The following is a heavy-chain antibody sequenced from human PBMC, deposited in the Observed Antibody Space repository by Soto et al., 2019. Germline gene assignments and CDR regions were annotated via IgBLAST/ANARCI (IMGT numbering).Heavy chain of an antibody. J-gene: IGHJ5*01. CDR2: ISSDGSNK. CDR1: GFTFSSYG. Sequence: GGSLRLSCAASGFTFSSYGMHWVRQAPGKGLEWVTVISSDGSNKHYGDSVKGRFTISRDKSKNTLYLQMNSLGAEDTAVYYCAKDFCSGGSCFWFDSWGQGTLVTVSS. D-gene: IGHD2-15*01. V-gene: IGHV3-30*18. CDR3: AKDFCSGGSCFWFDS.